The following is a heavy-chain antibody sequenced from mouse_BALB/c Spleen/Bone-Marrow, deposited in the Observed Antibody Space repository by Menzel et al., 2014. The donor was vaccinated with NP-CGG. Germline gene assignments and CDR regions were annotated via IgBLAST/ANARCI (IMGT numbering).Heavy chain of an antibody. D-gene: IGHD2-14*01. J-gene: IGHJ2*01. V-gene: IGHV14-3*02. CDR3: ARYRLGTYFDY. Sequence: EVQGVESGAELVKPGASVKLSCTASGFNIKDTYMHWVKQRPEQGLEWIGRIDLANGNTKYDPKSQGKATITADTSSNTAYLQLSSLTSEDTAVYYCARYRLGTYFDYWGQGTTLTVSS. CDR1: GFNIKDTY. CDR2: IDLANGNT.